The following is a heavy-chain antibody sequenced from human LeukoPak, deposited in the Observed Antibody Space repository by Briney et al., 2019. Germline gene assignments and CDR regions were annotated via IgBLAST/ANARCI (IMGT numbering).Heavy chain of an antibody. Sequence: PSETLSLTCAVYGGSFSGYYWSWIRQPPGKGLEWIGEINHSGSTYYNPSLKGRVTISRDTSKNQFSLKLSSVTAADTAVYYCARDLRYFSLWGQGTLVTVSS. CDR2: INHSGST. CDR1: GGSFSGYY. D-gene: IGHD3-9*01. J-gene: IGHJ4*02. V-gene: IGHV4-34*01. CDR3: ARDLRYFSL.